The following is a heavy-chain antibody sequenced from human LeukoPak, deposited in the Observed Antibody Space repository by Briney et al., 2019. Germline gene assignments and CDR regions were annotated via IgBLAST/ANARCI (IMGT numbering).Heavy chain of an antibody. D-gene: IGHD5-18*01. Sequence: GGSLRLSCAASGFTFSSYGMHWVRQAPGKGLEWVAVISYDGSNKYYADSVKGRFTISRDNSKNTLYLQMNSLRSEDTAVYYCARARRGYSYGYYFDYWGQGTLVTVSS. J-gene: IGHJ4*02. V-gene: IGHV3-30*03. CDR1: GFTFSSYG. CDR3: ARARRGYSYGYYFDY. CDR2: ISYDGSNK.